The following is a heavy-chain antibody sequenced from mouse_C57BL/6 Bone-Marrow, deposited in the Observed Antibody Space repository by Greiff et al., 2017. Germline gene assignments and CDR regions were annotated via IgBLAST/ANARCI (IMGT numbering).Heavy chain of an antibody. CDR3: SRSEDGYCWYFDV. J-gene: IGHJ1*03. Sequence: VQLQQSGAELAKPGASVKLSCKASGYTFTSYWMHWVKQRPGQGLEWIGYINPSSGYTKYNQKFKDKATLTADKSSSTAYLQLSSLTYEDSAVYYCSRSEDGYCWYFDVWGTGTTVTVSS. V-gene: IGHV1-7*01. D-gene: IGHD2-3*01. CDR1: GYTFTSYW. CDR2: INPSSGYT.